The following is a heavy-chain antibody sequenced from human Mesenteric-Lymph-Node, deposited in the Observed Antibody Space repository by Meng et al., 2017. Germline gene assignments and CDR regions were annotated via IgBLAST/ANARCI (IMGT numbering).Heavy chain of an antibody. CDR3: ARASSGWYYFDY. CDR2: IIPIFGTA. J-gene: IGHJ4*02. V-gene: IGHV1-69*05. Sequence: SVKVSCKASGYTFTSYDINWVRQATGQGLEWMGGIIPIFGTANYAQKFQGRVTITTDESTSTAYMELSSLRSDDTAVYYCARASSGWYYFDYWGQGTLVTVSS. CDR1: GYTFTSYD. D-gene: IGHD6-19*01.